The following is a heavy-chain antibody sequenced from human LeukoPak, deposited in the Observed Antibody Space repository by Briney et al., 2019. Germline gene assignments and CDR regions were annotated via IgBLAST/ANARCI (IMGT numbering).Heavy chain of an antibody. V-gene: IGHV1-18*04. D-gene: IGHD6-13*01. CDR1: GYTFTRHA. J-gene: IGHJ4*02. CDR3: TRDHMLRSAAGTLDY. Sequence: ASVKVSCKASGYTFTRHALTWVRQAPGQGLEYMGWVSAYNDNTKYAQKFQGRVTLNTDTTTATAYMTMTNLTSDDTAVYYCTRDHMLRSAAGTLDYWGQGTLVTVSS. CDR2: VSAYNDNT.